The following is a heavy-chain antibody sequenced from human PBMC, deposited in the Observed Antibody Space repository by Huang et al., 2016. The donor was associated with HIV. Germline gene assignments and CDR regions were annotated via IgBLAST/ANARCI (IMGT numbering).Heavy chain of an antibody. CDR3: ARDPYYSNRWKRNDASFL. CDR2: IGRDSRDT. V-gene: IGHV1-18*01. Sequence: QVQLVQSGGEVMQPGASVRVSCKASGYDFGRYGMSWGRQAPGQGREWLGWIGRDSRDTSSAQKFQGRVTMTTDKSTTTTYMELRSLRSDDTAMYYCARDPYYSNRWKRNDASFLWGQGTMITVSS. D-gene: IGHD4-4*01. CDR1: GYDFGRYG. J-gene: IGHJ3*01.